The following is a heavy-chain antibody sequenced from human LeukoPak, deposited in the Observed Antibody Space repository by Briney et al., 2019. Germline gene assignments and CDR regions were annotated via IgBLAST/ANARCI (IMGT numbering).Heavy chain of an antibody. V-gene: IGHV3-23*01. CDR1: GFTFSSYA. CDR3: AKAPIENGLYYFDY. D-gene: IGHD2-8*01. Sequence: GGSLRLSCAASGFTFSSYAMSWVSQAPGKGMEWDSAISGSGGSTYYADSVKGRFTISRDNSKNTLYLQMNSLRAEDTAVYYCAKAPIENGLYYFDYWGQGTLVTVSS. J-gene: IGHJ4*02. CDR2: ISGSGGST.